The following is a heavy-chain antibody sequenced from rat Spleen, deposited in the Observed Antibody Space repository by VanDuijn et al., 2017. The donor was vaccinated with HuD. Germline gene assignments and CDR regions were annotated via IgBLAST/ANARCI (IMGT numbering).Heavy chain of an antibody. J-gene: IGHJ2*01. CDR3: TTGVY. CDR1: GFTFSNYG. Sequence: EVQLVESGGGLVHPGRSLKLSCAASGFTFSNYGMAWVRQAPTKGLEWVASISPTGGTTNYRDSVKGRFTVSRDNAKSTLYLQMDSLRSDDTATYYCTTGVYWGQGVMVTVSS. V-gene: IGHV5-27*01. CDR2: ISPTGGTT.